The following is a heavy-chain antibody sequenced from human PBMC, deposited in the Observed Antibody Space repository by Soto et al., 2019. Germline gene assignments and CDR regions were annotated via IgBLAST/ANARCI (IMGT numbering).Heavy chain of an antibody. CDR1: GGSISSGGYY. V-gene: IGHV4-31*03. D-gene: IGHD5-12*01. CDR3: ARAAERKVATIVEFDY. J-gene: IGHJ4*02. CDR2: IYYSGST. Sequence: SETLSLTCTVSGGSISSGGYYWSWIRQHPGKGLEWIGYIYYSGSTYYNPSLKSRVTISVDASKNQFSLKLSSVTAADTAVYYCARAAERKVATIVEFDYWGQGTLVTVSS.